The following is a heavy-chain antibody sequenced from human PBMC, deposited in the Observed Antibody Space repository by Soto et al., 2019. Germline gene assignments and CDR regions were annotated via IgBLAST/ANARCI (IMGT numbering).Heavy chain of an antibody. J-gene: IGHJ4*02. CDR3: ARHSGSYYNFEY. Sequence: SVKVSCKACGGTFSSYAISWVRQAPGQGLEWMGGIIPIFGTANYAQKFQGRVTITADKSTSTAYMELSGLRSEDTAVYYCARHSGSYYNFEYWGQGTLVTVSS. CDR1: GGTFSSYA. V-gene: IGHV1-69*06. CDR2: IIPIFGTA. D-gene: IGHD1-26*01.